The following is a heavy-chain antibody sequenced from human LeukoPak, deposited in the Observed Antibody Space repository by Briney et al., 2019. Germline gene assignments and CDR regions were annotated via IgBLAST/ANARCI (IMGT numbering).Heavy chain of an antibody. CDR1: GYTFTSYA. CDR2: INTNTGNP. D-gene: IGHD3-22*01. Sequence: ASVKVSCKASGYTFTSYAMNWVRQAPGQGLEWMGWINTNTGNPTYAQGFTGRLVFSLDTSVSTAYLQISSLKAEDTAVYYCARSYYFDSSAYYLFDYWGQGTLVTVSS. CDR3: ARSYYFDSSAYYLFDY. J-gene: IGHJ4*02. V-gene: IGHV7-4-1*02.